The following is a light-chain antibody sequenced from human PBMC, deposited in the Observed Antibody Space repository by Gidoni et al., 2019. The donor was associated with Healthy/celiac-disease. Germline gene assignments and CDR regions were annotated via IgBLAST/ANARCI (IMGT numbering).Light chain of an antibody. CDR2: DAS. J-gene: IGKJ5*01. CDR1: KDIINY. Sequence: ILMSQSPSSLSASVGDRVTITCQASKDIINYLNWYQQKPGNATKHLIYDASNLETGVPSRVSGRGSGTDFTFTISSLQPEDIATYYCKQYVKLQITFGQGTRLEIK. CDR3: KQYVKLQIT. V-gene: IGKV1-33*01.